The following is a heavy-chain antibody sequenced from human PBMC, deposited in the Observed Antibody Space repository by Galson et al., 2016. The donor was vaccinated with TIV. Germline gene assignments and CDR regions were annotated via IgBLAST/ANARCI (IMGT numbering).Heavy chain of an antibody. CDR2: ISPSGTI. Sequence: SLRLSCAGSGFTFISYEVNWVRQAPGKGLEWISYISPSGTIYYADSVKGRFTISRDNAKNSLFLQMNSLRAEDTAVYFCARVATFVDAFDLWGQGTVVTVS. CDR3: ARVATFVDAFDL. D-gene: IGHD5-12*01. CDR1: GFTFISYE. V-gene: IGHV3-48*03. J-gene: IGHJ3*01.